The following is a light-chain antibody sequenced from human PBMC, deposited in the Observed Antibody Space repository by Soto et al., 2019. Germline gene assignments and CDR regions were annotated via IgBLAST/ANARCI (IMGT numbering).Light chain of an antibody. CDR1: QSISSW. CDR2: DAS. Sequence: DIQMTQSPSTLSASVGDRVTITCRASQSISSWLAWYQQKPGKAPKLLIYDASSLDSGVPSRFSGSGSGTEFSLTISSLQPDDFATYYCQQYNSYLTFGAGNKVDIK. J-gene: IGKJ3*01. V-gene: IGKV1-5*01. CDR3: QQYNSYLT.